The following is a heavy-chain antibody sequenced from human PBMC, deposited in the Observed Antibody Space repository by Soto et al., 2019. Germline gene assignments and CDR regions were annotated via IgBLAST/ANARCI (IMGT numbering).Heavy chain of an antibody. D-gene: IGHD2-2*01. J-gene: IGHJ6*02. CDR1: GFTFRSYA. V-gene: IGHV3-23*01. CDR2: ISGSGGST. CDR3: AKADKDIVVVPAAIYYGMDV. Sequence: EVQLLESGGGLVQPGGSLRLSCAASGFTFRSYAMSWVRQAPGKGLEWVSAISGSGGSTYYADSVKGRFTISRDNSKNTLYLQMNSLRAEDTAVYYCAKADKDIVVVPAAIYYGMDVWGQGTTVTVSS.